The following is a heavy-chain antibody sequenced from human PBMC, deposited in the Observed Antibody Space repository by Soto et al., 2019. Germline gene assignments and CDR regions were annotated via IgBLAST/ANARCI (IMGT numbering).Heavy chain of an antibody. D-gene: IGHD5-18*01. J-gene: IGHJ4*02. Sequence: TSETLSLTCAVYGGSFSGYYWSWIRQPPGKGLEWIGEINHSGSTNYNPSLKSRVTTSVDTSKNQFSLKLSSVTAADTAVYYCAIGLRRGDSYDYYAYRGQGTLVTVSA. CDR2: INHSGST. V-gene: IGHV4-34*01. CDR1: GGSFSGYY. CDR3: AIGLRRGDSYDYYAY.